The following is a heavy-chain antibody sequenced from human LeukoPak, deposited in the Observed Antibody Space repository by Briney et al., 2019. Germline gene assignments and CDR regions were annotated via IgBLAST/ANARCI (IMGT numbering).Heavy chain of an antibody. CDR2: ISGSGGST. J-gene: IGHJ4*02. CDR3: AKRKGRDGYNFDY. CDR1: GFTFSSYG. Sequence: GGSLRLSCAASGFTFSSYGMSWVRQAPGKGLEWVSAISGSGGSTYYADSVKGRFTISRDNSKNTLYLQMNSLRAEDTAVYYCAKRKGRDGYNFDYWGQGTLVTVSS. D-gene: IGHD5-24*01. V-gene: IGHV3-23*01.